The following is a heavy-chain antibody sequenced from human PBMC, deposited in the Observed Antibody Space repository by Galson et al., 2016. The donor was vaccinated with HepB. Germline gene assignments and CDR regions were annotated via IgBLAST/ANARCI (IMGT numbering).Heavy chain of an antibody. V-gene: IGHV3-13*01. D-gene: IGHD2/OR15-2a*01. CDR1: GFTFSNYD. J-gene: IGHJ3*02. Sequence: SLRLSCAASGFTFSNYDFHWVRQTTGKGLEWVSAIGTASDTYYPGSVKGRFTISRENAKNSVFLQMNSLRAEHTAVYYCVREAPLLSYDVFDMWGQGTMVTVSS. CDR3: VREAPLLSYDVFDM. CDR2: IGTASDT.